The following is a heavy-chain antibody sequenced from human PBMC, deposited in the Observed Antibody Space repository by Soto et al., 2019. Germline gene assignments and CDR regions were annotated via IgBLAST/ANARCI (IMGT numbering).Heavy chain of an antibody. CDR3: ARDLGFSLSWGTYGGGFDY. CDR2: ISYDGSNK. D-gene: IGHD3-16*01. J-gene: IGHJ4*02. CDR1: GFTFSSYA. Sequence: ESGGGVVQPGRSLRLSCAASGFTFSSYAMHWVRQAPGKGLEWVAVISYDGSNKYYADSVKGRFTISRDNSKNTLYLQMNSLRAEDTAVYYCARDLGFSLSWGTYGGGFDYWGQGTLVTVSS. V-gene: IGHV3-30-3*01.